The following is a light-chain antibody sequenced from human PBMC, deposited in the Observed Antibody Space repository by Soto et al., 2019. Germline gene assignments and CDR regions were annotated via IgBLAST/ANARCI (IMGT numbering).Light chain of an antibody. V-gene: IGLV2-14*01. J-gene: IGLJ1*01. CDR2: EVS. CDR1: SSDVGAFNY. Sequence: QSALTQAAAVSGCPGQSITISCTGTSSDVGAFNYVSWYQQRPGKAPKLMIYEVSDRPSGVSNRFSGSKSGNTASLTISGLQAEDEADYYCSSYTSSTTAYVFGTGTKVTVL. CDR3: SSYTSSTTAYV.